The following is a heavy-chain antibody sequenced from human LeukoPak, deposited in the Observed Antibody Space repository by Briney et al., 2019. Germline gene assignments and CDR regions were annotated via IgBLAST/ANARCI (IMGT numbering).Heavy chain of an antibody. Sequence: PSETLSLTCTVSGGSISSYYWSWIRQPPGKGLEWIGYIYYGGSTNYNPSLKSRVTISVDTSKNQFSLKLSSVTAADTAVYYCAGTSSSFFKPLNYYGMDVWGQGTTVTVSS. CDR1: GGSISSYY. J-gene: IGHJ6*02. D-gene: IGHD6-6*01. CDR3: AGTSSSFFKPLNYYGMDV. V-gene: IGHV4-59*08. CDR2: IYYGGST.